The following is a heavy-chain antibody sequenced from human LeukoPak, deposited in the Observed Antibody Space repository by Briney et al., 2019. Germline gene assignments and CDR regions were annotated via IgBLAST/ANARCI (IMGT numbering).Heavy chain of an antibody. D-gene: IGHD6-19*01. Sequence: PSETLSLTCTVSGGSISSYYWSWIRQPAGKGLEWIGRMYTSGSPNYNPSLKSRVTMSEDTSKNQFSLKLSSVTAADTAVFYCATSGWYLLPGIYWGQGTLVTVSS. CDR1: GGSISSYY. V-gene: IGHV4-4*07. CDR3: ATSGWYLLPGIY. J-gene: IGHJ4*02. CDR2: MYTSGSP.